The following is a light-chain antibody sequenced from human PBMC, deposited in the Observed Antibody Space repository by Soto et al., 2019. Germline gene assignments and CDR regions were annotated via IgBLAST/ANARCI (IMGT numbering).Light chain of an antibody. J-gene: IGLJ3*02. Sequence: QSALTQPASVSRSPGQSITLSCTGTSSDVGGYNYVSWYQQLPGKPPKLMIYEVSNRPSGVSNRFSGSKSGNTASLTISGLQAEDEADYYCSSYTTTNTWVFGGGTKVTVL. CDR3: SSYTTTNTWV. CDR2: EVS. CDR1: SSDVGGYNY. V-gene: IGLV2-14*01.